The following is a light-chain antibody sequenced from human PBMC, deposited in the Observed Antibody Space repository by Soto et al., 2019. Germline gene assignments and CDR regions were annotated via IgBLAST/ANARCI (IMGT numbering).Light chain of an antibody. CDR1: QGISNY. Sequence: DIQMTQSPSSLSASVGDRVTIPCRASQGISNYLAWYRQKPGKVPKLLIYAASTLQSGVPSRFSGSGSGTDFTLTISSLQPEDVETDDCQKYYSALWTFGQGTKVDIK. J-gene: IGKJ1*01. CDR2: AAS. CDR3: QKYYSALWT. V-gene: IGKV1-27*01.